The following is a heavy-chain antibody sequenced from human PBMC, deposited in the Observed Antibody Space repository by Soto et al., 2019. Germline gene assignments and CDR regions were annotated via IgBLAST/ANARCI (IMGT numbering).Heavy chain of an antibody. D-gene: IGHD3-16*01. CDR2: IYYSGST. CDR1: GGSISSYY. CDR3: ARRWGDYFEY. V-gene: IGHV4-59*08. Sequence: QVQLQESGPGLVKPSETLSLTCTVSGGSISSYYWSWIRQPPGKGLEWIGYIYYSGSTNYNPSLRSGVIISVETSKYQFSLKLSSVTAAVTAVYYCARRWGDYFEYWGQGTVVSVSS. J-gene: IGHJ4*02.